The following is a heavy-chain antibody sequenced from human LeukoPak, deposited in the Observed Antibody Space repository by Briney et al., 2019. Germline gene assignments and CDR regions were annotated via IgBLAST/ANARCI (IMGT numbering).Heavy chain of an antibody. CDR3: AKDPGIPVAGTREYFQH. CDR1: GFTFSSYG. V-gene: IGHV3-33*06. J-gene: IGHJ1*01. D-gene: IGHD6-19*01. Sequence: GGSLRLSCAASGFTFSSYGMHWVRQAPGKGLEWVAVIWYDGSNKYYADSVKGRFTISRDNSKNTLYLQMNSLRAEDTAVYYCAKDPGIPVAGTREYFQHRGQGALVTVSS. CDR2: IWYDGSNK.